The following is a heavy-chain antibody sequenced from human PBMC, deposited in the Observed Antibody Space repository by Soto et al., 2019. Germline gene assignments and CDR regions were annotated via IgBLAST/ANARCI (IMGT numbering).Heavy chain of an antibody. CDR1: GYSFTSYW. Sequence: GESLKISCKGSGYSFTSYWIGWVRQMPGKGLEWMGIIYPGDSDTRYSPSFQGQVTISADKSISTAYLQWSSLKASDTAMYYCARRRVLGGYDSFFDYWGQGTLVTVSS. CDR3: ARRRVLGGYDSFFDY. D-gene: IGHD5-12*01. V-gene: IGHV5-51*01. CDR2: IYPGDSDT. J-gene: IGHJ4*02.